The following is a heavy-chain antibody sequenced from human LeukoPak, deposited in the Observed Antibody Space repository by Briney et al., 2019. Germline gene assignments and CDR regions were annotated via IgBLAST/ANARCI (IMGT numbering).Heavy chain of an antibody. CDR1: GFTFSGYP. D-gene: IGHD5/OR15-5a*01. V-gene: IGHV3-30*04. J-gene: IGHJ4*02. Sequence: PGGSLRLSCVASGFTFSGYPMHWVRQTPGKGLDWVAIISDDGGRKFYADSVEGRFTICRDNSRNTLFLQMNSLRAEDTALYYCVRGVYNNGNMNDYWGQGTLVTVSS. CDR2: ISDDGGRK. CDR3: VRGVYNNGNMNDY.